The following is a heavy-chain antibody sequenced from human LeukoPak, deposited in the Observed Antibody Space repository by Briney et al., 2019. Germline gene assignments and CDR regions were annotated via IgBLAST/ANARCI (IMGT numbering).Heavy chain of an antibody. Sequence: GGSLRLSCAASRFTFSNYAMNWVRQAPGKGLEWVSAISGSGGSTYYVDSVKGRFTISRDNSKTTLYLQMNSLRAEDTAVYYCAKVYFGPDYYIDVWGEGTTVTVSS. D-gene: IGHD3-10*01. V-gene: IGHV3-23*01. CDR3: AKVYFGPDYYIDV. CDR1: RFTFSNYA. CDR2: ISGSGGST. J-gene: IGHJ6*03.